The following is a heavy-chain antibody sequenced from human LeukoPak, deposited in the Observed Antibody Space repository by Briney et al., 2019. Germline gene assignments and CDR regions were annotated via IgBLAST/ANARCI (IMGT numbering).Heavy chain of an antibody. Sequence: GASLNFSCTGSGYSFTSYRLGWVRQMPGKGLGWMWIIYPGGYDTCYSPSFQGQVTISADKSISTAYLQWSSLKASDTAMYYCARPPRFAGDDSSGYYCDVELDPWGQGTLVTVSS. CDR2: IYPGGYDT. CDR1: GYSFTSYR. D-gene: IGHD3-22*01. J-gene: IGHJ5*02. V-gene: IGHV5-51*01. CDR3: ARPPRFAGDDSSGYYCDVELDP.